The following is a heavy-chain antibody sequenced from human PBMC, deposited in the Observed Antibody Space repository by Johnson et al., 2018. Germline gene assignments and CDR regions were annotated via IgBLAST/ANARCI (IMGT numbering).Heavy chain of an antibody. D-gene: IGHD5-18*01. V-gene: IGHV3-9*01. J-gene: IGHJ3*02. CDR3: AKDIGGYRYDPPHAFDI. Sequence: VQLVQSGGGLVQPGRSLRLSCAASGFTFDDYAMHWVRQAPGKGLEWVSGISWNSGSIGYADAVKGRFPISRDNAKTSLYLQMHRLRAEDTAVYYCAKDIGGYRYDPPHAFDIWGQGTMVTVSS. CDR2: ISWNSGSI. CDR1: GFTFDDYA.